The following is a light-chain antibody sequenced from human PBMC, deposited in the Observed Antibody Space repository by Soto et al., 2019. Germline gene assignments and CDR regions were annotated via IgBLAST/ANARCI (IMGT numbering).Light chain of an antibody. CDR1: QSVSSK. CDR2: DAS. J-gene: IGKJ2*01. Sequence: EIVMTQSPATVSVSPGERATLSCRASQSVSSKLAWYQQKPGQPPRLLIFDASARARGVPARVSGSGSGTEFILTISSLQSEDFAGYDCQQYNDWPPYTFGQGTKVDIK. V-gene: IGKV3-15*01. CDR3: QQYNDWPPYT.